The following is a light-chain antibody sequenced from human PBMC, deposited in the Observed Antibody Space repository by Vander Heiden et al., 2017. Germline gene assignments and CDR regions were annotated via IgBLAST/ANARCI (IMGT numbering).Light chain of an antibody. Sequence: EFVLSQSPAPLSLSPWERATLSCRASQSVSYLAWYRQKPGQPPSLLIYDTSIRAPGIPSRFSGSGSGTDFTLTIPSLEPEDFAVYYCQQSSTSWTFGQGTKVEI. CDR2: DTS. CDR3: QQSSTSWT. CDR1: QSVSY. J-gene: IGKJ1*01. V-gene: IGKV3-11*01.